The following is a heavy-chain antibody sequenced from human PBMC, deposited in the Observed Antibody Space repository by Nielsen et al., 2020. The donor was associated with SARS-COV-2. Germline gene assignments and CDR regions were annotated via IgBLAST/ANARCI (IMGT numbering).Heavy chain of an antibody. CDR2: IYSDGNT. CDR3: ARDPTYCGGDCYPGGFQH. V-gene: IGHV3-53*01. Sequence: GESLKISCAASGFSVSSHDMNWVRQAPGEGLQWVSLIYSDGNTKYADSVKGRFTISRDNSRNTVFLQMNSLRAEDTAVYYCARDPTYCGGDCYPGGFQHWGQGTLVTVSS. CDR1: GFSVSSHD. J-gene: IGHJ1*01. D-gene: IGHD2-21*02.